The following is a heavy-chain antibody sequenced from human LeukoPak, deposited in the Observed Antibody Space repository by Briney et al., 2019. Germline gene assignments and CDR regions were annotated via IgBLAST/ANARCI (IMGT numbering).Heavy chain of an antibody. CDR1: GGSIRSGDYY. J-gene: IGHJ3*02. CDR2: IYFNGDT. CDR3: ARAGVVPAAINRAFDI. D-gene: IGHD2-2*02. V-gene: IGHV4-30-4*08. Sequence: SETLSLTCIVSGGSIRSGDYYWSWIRQPPERGLEWIGYIYFNGDTYYNASLKSRLSISVDTSKNQFSLKLPSVTAADTAVYYCARAGVVPAAINRAFDIWGQGSVVTVSS.